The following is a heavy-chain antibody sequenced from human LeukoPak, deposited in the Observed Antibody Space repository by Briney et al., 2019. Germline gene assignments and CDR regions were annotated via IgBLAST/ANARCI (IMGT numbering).Heavy chain of an antibody. V-gene: IGHV3-48*03. CDR3: ATLGVLLIVATFDY. Sequence: TGGSLRLSCTASGFIFSSYEMNWVRQAPGKGLEWVSYISGDGSTRYYADSVRGRFTISRDNAQNSLYLQMNSLRAEDTAVYYCATLGVLLIVATFDYWGQGTLVTVSS. CDR1: GFIFSSYE. J-gene: IGHJ4*02. D-gene: IGHD5-12*01. CDR2: ISGDGSTR.